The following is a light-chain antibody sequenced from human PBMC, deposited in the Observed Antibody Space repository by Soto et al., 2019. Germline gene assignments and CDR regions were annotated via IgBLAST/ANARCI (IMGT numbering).Light chain of an antibody. CDR2: GTR. J-gene: IGLJ1*01. Sequence: QSVLTQPPSVSWAPGQRVTISCTGSSSNIGAGFDVHWYQQLPGTAPQLLIFGTRNRPSGVPDRFSGSKSGTSASLAITGLQAEDEAHYCCQSYDSSLSGPYVFGTGTKVTVL. CDR3: QSYDSSLSGPYV. V-gene: IGLV1-40*01. CDR1: SSNIGAGFD.